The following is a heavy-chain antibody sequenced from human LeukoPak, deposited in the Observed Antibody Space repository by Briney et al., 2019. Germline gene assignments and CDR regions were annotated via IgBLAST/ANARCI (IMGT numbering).Heavy chain of an antibody. V-gene: IGHV4-59*01. CDR2: IYYSGST. CDR1: GGSFSTYY. D-gene: IGHD6-19*01. Sequence: SETLSLTCAVYGGSFSTYYWSWIRQPPGKGLEWIGYIYYSGSTNYNPSLKSRVTISVDTSKNQFSLKLSSVTAADTAVYYCARISRIAVAASPVGYYYYYMDVWGKGTTVTVSS. CDR3: ARISRIAVAASPVGYYYYYMDV. J-gene: IGHJ6*03.